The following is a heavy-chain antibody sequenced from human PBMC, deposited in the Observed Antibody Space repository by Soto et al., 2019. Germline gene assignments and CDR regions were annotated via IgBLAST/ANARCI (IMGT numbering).Heavy chain of an antibody. D-gene: IGHD3-9*01. CDR2: ISGSGGST. V-gene: IGHV3-23*01. Sequence: EVQLLESGGGLVQPGGSLRLSCAASGFTFSSYAMSWVRQAPGKGLEWVSAISGSGGSTYYADSVKGRFTISRDNSKNTLYLQMNSLRAEDTAVYYCAKDGNYYDSLTPGFDYWGQGTLVTVSS. J-gene: IGHJ4*02. CDR3: AKDGNYYDSLTPGFDY. CDR1: GFTFSSYA.